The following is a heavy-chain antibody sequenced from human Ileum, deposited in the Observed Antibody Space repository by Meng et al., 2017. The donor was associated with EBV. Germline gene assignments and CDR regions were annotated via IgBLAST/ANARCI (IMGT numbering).Heavy chain of an antibody. CDR3: ASSDYYRSDY. CDR1: GGSISRIDW. J-gene: IGHJ4*02. V-gene: IGHV4-4*02. Sequence: QVRLQGSGPGLVKPSGSLALTCAASGGSISRIDWWSWVRQPPGKGLEWIGETSDSGSTIYSPSLKSRVTISLDKSKNQLSLRLNSVTAADTAVYYCASSDYYRSDYWGQGTLVTVSS. D-gene: IGHD3-22*01. CDR2: TSDSGST.